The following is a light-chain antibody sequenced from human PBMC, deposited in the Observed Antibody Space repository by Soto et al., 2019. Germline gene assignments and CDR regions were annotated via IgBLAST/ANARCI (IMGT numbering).Light chain of an antibody. CDR2: DVS. CDR1: SSDIGDYNY. V-gene: IGLV2-14*01. Sequence: QSALTQPASVSGSPGQSITISCTGTSSDIGDYNYVSWYQQHPGKAPKLMIYDVSNRPSGVSNRFSGSKSGNTASLTISGLQADDEADYYCSSYTSSSTYAIGTGTKVPVL. J-gene: IGLJ1*01. CDR3: SSYTSSSTYA.